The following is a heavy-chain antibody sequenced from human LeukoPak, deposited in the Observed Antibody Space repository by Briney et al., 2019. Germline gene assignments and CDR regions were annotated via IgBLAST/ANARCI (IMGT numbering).Heavy chain of an antibody. J-gene: IGHJ4*02. V-gene: IGHV3-49*04. CDR3: SRVFYSSGSYYSPLDS. Sequence: GGSLRLSCIASRFSFGVYALSWVRQAPGKGLEWVGFIRSKAYGETTEYAASVKGRFTISRDDSKSIAYLQMNSLKTEDTAVYYCSRVFYSSGSYYSPLDSWGQGTLVTVSS. D-gene: IGHD3-10*01. CDR1: RFSFGVYA. CDR2: IRSKAYGETT.